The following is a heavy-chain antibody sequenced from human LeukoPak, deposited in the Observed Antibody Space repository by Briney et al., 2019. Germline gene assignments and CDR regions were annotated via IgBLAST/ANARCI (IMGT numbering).Heavy chain of an antibody. CDR2: INPNTGDT. CDR3: ARGLSLDY. V-gene: IGHV1-2*02. J-gene: IGHJ4*02. D-gene: IGHD3-22*01. CDR1: GYSLNAHY. Sequence: ASVKVSCKPSGYSLNAHYMHWVRQAPGQGLEGMGWINPNTGDTNYAQKFQGRVTMTRDKSIRTAYMELSTLRSDDTAIYYCARGLSLDYWGQGTLVTVSS.